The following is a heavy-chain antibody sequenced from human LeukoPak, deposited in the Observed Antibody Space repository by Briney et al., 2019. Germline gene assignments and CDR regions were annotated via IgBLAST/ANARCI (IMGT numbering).Heavy chain of an antibody. Sequence: GGSLRLSCAASGFTFSSYWMNWARQAPGKGLEWVSVIYSGGSTYYADSVKGRFTISGDNSKNTLYLQMNSLRAEDTAVYYCARAPTAVAAYFDYWGQGTLITVSS. CDR1: GFTFSSYW. CDR2: IYSGGST. D-gene: IGHD6-19*01. J-gene: IGHJ4*02. CDR3: ARAPTAVAAYFDY. V-gene: IGHV3-53*01.